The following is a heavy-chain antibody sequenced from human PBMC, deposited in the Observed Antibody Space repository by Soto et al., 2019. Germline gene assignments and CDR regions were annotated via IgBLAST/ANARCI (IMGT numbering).Heavy chain of an antibody. V-gene: IGHV4-34*01. CDR2: INHSGST. D-gene: IGHD3-3*01. Sequence: SSETLSLTCAVYGGSFSGYYWSWIRQPPGKGLEWIGEINHSGSTNYNPSLKSRVTISVDTSKNQFSLKLSSVTAADTAVYYCARRIKESGYSDYNWFDPWGQGTLVTVSS. CDR1: GGSFSGYY. CDR3: ARRIKESGYSDYNWFDP. J-gene: IGHJ5*02.